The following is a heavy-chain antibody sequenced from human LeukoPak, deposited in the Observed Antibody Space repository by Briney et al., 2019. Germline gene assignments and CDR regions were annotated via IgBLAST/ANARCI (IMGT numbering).Heavy chain of an antibody. CDR2: IKPEGSDK. D-gene: IGHD5-24*01. Sequence: GGSLRLSCVCSGFSFRSHGVNGVRQSPGKGREGVANIKPEGSDKYYTGSRDNAKNSALLQMNSLRAEDAAIQYCRTISAQIFDIWGQGTLVSVSS. V-gene: IGHV3-7*01. CDR1: GFSFRSHG. J-gene: IGHJ3*02. CDR3: RTISAQIFDI.